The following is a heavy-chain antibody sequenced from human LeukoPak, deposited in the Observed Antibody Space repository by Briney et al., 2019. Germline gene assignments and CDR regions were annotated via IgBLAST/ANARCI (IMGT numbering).Heavy chain of an antibody. CDR3: AKDLRAVAGTALGY. Sequence: GGSLRLSCAASGFAFSDSYMSWIRQAPGKGLEWGSYISSGATTLYYADSVKGRFTISRDNSKNTLYLQMNSLRAEDTAVYYCAKDLRAVAGTALGYWGQGTLVTVSS. J-gene: IGHJ4*02. CDR2: ISSGATTL. CDR1: GFAFSDSY. V-gene: IGHV3-11*01. D-gene: IGHD6-19*01.